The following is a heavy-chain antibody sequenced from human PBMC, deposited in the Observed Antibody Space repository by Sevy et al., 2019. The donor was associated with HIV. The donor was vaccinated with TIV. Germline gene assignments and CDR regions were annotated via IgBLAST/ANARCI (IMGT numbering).Heavy chain of an antibody. CDR1: GFTFSSYW. V-gene: IGHV3-7*01. D-gene: IGHD6-13*01. CDR2: IKQDGSEK. CDR3: ARDADCSSWLYYYYGMDV. J-gene: IGHJ6*02. Sequence: GGSLRLSCAASGFTFSSYWMRWVRQAPGKGLEWVANIKQDGSEKYYVDSVKGRFTISRDNAKNSLYLQMNSLRAEDXXXYYCARDADCSSWLYYYYGMDVWGQGTTVTVSS.